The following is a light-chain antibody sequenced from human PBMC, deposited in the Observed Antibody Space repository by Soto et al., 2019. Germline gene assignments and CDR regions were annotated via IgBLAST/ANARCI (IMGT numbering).Light chain of an antibody. CDR3: SSYTSSTTLV. J-gene: IGLJ3*02. Sequence: QSVLTQPASVSGSPGQSITISCTGTSNDVGGYNSVSWYQQHPGKAPKLIIYEVTNRPSGVSNRFSGSKSGNTASLTISGLQTEDESDYYCSSYTSSTTLVFGGGTKLTVL. CDR2: EVT. CDR1: SNDVGGYNS. V-gene: IGLV2-14*01.